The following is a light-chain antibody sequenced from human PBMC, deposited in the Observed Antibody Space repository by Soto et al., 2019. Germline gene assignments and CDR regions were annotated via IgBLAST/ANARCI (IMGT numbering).Light chain of an antibody. J-gene: IGKJ4*01. CDR3: HHPSNSLT. V-gene: IGKV3-11*01. CDR2: DAS. Sequence: EIVLTQSPATLSLSPGERATLSCRASQSVSSYLAWYQQKPGQAPRLLIYDASNRATGIPARFSGSGSGTDFALPNSSLEPEDLAVYYCHHPSNSLTFGGGTKVEIK. CDR1: QSVSSY.